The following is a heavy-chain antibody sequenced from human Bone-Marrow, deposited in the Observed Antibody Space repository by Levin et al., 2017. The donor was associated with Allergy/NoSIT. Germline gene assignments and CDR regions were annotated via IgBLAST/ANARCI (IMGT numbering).Heavy chain of an antibody. CDR3: ARDKRSSGYCSGGSCYFDC. CDR1: GDSVSSNSAA. J-gene: IGHJ4*02. D-gene: IGHD2-15*01. V-gene: IGHV6-1*01. Sequence: SQTLSLTCAISGDSVSSNSAAWNWIRQSPSRGLEWLGRTYYRSKWYNDYAVSMKSRITINPDTSKNHFSLQLNSVTPEDTAVYYCARDKRSSGYCSGGSCYFDCWGQGTLVTVSS. CDR2: TYYRSKWYN.